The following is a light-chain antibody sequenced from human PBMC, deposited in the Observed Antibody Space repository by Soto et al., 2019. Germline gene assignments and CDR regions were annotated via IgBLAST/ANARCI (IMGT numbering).Light chain of an antibody. V-gene: IGKV4-1*01. CDR1: QSVLYSSNNKNY. J-gene: IGKJ1*01. CDR3: QQYSNTPQS. CDR2: WAS. Sequence: DIVMTQSPDSLAVSLGERATINCKSSQSVLYSSNNKNYLAWYQQKPGQPPRLLIYWASTRESGVPDRFSGSGSGTDFTLTISSLQAEDVAVYYCQQYSNTPQSFGQGTKVAIK.